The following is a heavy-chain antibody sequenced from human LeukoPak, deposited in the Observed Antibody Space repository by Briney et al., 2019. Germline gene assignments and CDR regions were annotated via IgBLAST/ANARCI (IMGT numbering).Heavy chain of an antibody. J-gene: IGHJ4*02. CDR3: VKHGSGWSFDY. V-gene: IGHV4-59*01. CDR1: SASISNYY. CDR2: IQNTGDT. Sequence: SETLSLTCTVSSASISNYYWGWLRQSPGKGLEWIGYIQNTGDTTYNPSLKSRVSISKDMSNNQFSLQLRSVTAAGTAVYYCVKHGSGWSFDYWGQGTLVTVSS. D-gene: IGHD6-19*01.